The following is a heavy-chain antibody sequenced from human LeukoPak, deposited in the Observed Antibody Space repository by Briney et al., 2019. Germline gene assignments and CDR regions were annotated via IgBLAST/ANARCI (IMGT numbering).Heavy chain of an antibody. CDR3: ARGARQQLVLGFDY. D-gene: IGHD6-13*01. Sequence: SETLSLTCTVSGGSISSYYWSWIRQPPGKGLEWIGEINHSGSTNYNPSLKSRVTISVDTSKNQFSLKLSSVTAADTAVYYCARGARQQLVLGFDYWGQGTLVTVSS. CDR1: GGSISSYY. CDR2: INHSGST. V-gene: IGHV4-34*01. J-gene: IGHJ4*02.